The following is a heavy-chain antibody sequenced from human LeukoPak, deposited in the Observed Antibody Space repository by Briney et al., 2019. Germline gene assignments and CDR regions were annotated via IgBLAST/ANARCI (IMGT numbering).Heavy chain of an antibody. CDR2: IYHSGST. V-gene: IGHV4-30-2*01. Sequence: SQTLSLTCAVSGGSISSGGYSWSWIRQPPGKGLEWIGYIYHSGSTYYNPSLKSRVTISVDRSKNQFSLKLSSVTAADTAVYYCARGKGDYGADYFDYWGLGTLVTVSS. CDR1: GGSISSGGYS. CDR3: ARGKGDYGADYFDY. D-gene: IGHD4-17*01. J-gene: IGHJ4*02.